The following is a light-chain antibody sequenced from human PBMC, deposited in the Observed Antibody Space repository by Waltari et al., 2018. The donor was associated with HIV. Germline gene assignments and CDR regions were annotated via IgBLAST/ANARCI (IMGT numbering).Light chain of an antibody. CDR2: EVR. J-gene: IGLJ2*01. V-gene: IGLV2-8*01. Sequence: QSALTQPPSASGSPGQSVTISCAGTSSDIGLYNFVSWYHHHPGKAPKLMISEVRRRPSGGPVLFSGSKSGNTASLTVAGLQAEDEAAYYCFSYAGNNYLLFGGGTKLTGL. CDR1: SSDIGLYNF. CDR3: FSYAGNNYLL.